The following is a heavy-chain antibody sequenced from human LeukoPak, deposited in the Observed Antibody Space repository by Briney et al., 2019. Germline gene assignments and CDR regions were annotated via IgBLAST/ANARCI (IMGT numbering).Heavy chain of an antibody. CDR3: AISGLGFGEFRGLDY. J-gene: IGHJ4*02. CDR1: GFNVSNNY. Sequence: PGGSLRLSCAASGFNVSNNYMNWVRQAPGKGLEWVSVIFNSGPTYYPDSVKGRSTISRDTSKNALYLQMNSLRAEDTAVYYCAISGLGFGEFRGLDYWGQGTLVTVSS. V-gene: IGHV3-53*01. D-gene: IGHD3-10*01. CDR2: IFNSGPT.